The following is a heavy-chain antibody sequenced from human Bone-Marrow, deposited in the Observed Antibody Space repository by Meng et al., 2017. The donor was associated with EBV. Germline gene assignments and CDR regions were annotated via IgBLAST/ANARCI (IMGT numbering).Heavy chain of an antibody. CDR3: AKGGWSSWFDP. CDR1: GFTVSSYA. Sequence: VYLLESGGGLVQPGGSLGLSCAASGFTVSSYAMSWVRHAPGKGLEWVSAISGSGGNTYYADSVKGRFTISRDNSKNTVYLQMNSLRAKDTAVHYCAKGGWSSWFDPWGQGTLVTASS. V-gene: IGHV3-23*01. D-gene: IGHD1-26*01. CDR2: ISGSGGNT. J-gene: IGHJ5*02.